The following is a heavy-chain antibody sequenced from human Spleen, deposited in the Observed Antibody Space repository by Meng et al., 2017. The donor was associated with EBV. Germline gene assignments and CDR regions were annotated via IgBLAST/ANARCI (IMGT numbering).Heavy chain of an antibody. CDR2: LIPMSGAP. D-gene: IGHD3-10*01. CDR3: ASESGRGYTPDY. Sequence: QVQVVQSGAEGKKPGSSVTVSCKTSGGTFTSDAISWVRQAPGQGLEWMGGLIPMSGAPNYAQKFQGRITITADESTSTHYMDLSSLRSEDTAVYYCASESGRGYTPDYWGQGTLVTVSS. CDR1: GGTFTSDA. V-gene: IGHV1-69*01. J-gene: IGHJ4*02.